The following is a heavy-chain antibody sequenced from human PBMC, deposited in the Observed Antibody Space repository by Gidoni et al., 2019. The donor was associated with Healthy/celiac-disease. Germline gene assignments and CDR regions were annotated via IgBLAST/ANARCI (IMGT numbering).Heavy chain of an antibody. V-gene: IGHV3-48*04. CDR2: ISSSISTI. CDR3: ARDGYGYYYYYYGMDV. D-gene: IGHD5-18*01. Sequence: EVQLVESGGGLVQPGGSLRLSCAASGFTFSRYSMNWVRQAPGKGLEGVSYISSSISTIYYADSVKGRFTISRDNAKNSLYLQMNSLRAEDTAVYYCARDGYGYYYYYYGMDVWGQGTTVTVSS. CDR1: GFTFSRYS. J-gene: IGHJ6*02.